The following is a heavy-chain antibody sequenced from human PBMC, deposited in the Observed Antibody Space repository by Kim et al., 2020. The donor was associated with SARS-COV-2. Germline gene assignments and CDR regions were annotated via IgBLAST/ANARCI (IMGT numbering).Heavy chain of an antibody. CDR1: GFTFGSYG. CDR3: AKSYDTTQPLDAFDI. CDR2: ISGSGGST. D-gene: IGHD3-22*01. Sequence: GGSLRLSCAASGFTFGSYGRRWVRQAPGKGLEWVSAISGSGGSTYYADSVKGRFTISRDNSKNTLYLQMNSLRAEDTAVYYCAKSYDTTQPLDAFDIWGQGTMVTVSS. J-gene: IGHJ3*02. V-gene: IGHV3-23*01.